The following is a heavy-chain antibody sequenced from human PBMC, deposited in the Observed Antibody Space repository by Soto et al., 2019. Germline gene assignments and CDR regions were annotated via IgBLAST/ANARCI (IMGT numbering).Heavy chain of an antibody. Sequence: EVQLLETGGGLVQPGGSLRLSCAASGFTFNTYAISWVRQAPGKGLERVSTITGSGDSAYYADSVKGRLIRSRHNTKNTLYMHMHRLGAEDSAIYYCAKGRGTNYYYHMDVWGGGTTVTVSS. CDR2: ITGSGDSA. V-gene: IGHV3-23*01. D-gene: IGHD1-26*01. J-gene: IGHJ6*03. CDR3: AKGRGTNYYYHMDV. CDR1: GFTFNTYA.